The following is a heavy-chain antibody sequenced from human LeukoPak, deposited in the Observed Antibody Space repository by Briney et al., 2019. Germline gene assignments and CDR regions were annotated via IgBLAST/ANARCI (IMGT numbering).Heavy chain of an antibody. J-gene: IGHJ4*02. Sequence: GGSLRLSCAASGFTFSSYSMNWVRQAPRKGLEWVSSISSSSSYIYYADSVKGRFTISRDNAKNSLYLQMNSLRAEDTAVYYCARDSSQLAPLDYWGQGTLVSVSS. V-gene: IGHV3-21*01. CDR1: GFTFSSYS. CDR3: ARDSSQLAPLDY. CDR2: ISSSSSYI. D-gene: IGHD6-13*01.